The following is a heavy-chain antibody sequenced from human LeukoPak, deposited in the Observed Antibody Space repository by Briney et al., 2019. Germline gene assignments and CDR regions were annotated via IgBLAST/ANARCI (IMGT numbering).Heavy chain of an antibody. V-gene: IGHV1-46*01. CDR1: GYTXTRYY. CDR3: ARVDTYGYSGLDN. Sequence: ASVKVSCKASGYTXTRYYMQWVRQAPGKGLEWMGIINLSGGSTSYAQKFQGRVNMTRDTSTSTVYMELRSLRSEDTAVYYCARVDTYGYSGLDNWGQGTLVTVSS. J-gene: IGHJ4*02. CDR2: INLSGGST. D-gene: IGHD5-18*01.